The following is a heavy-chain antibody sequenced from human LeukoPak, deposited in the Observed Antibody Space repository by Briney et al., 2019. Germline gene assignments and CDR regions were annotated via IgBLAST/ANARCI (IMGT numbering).Heavy chain of an antibody. CDR3: ARRGGIYRSSSDPFDY. CDR1: EYAFTNYA. D-gene: IGHD6-6*01. Sequence: ASVKVSCKASEYAFTNYALQWVRQAPGQSLEWMGWINTGSGNTEHSQKFQGRVTITRDTSASTAYMELTSLRSEDTAVYFCARRGGIYRSSSDPFDYWGQGTLVTVSS. J-gene: IGHJ4*02. V-gene: IGHV1-3*04. CDR2: INTGSGNT.